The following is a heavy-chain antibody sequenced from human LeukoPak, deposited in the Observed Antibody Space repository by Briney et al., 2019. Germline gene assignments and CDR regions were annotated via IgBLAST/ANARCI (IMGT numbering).Heavy chain of an antibody. CDR3: ARHHRDCSGGSCYVIDS. Sequence: PSETLSLTCAVSGYSINSGYYWGWIRQPPGKGLEWIGSIYHSGSTYYNPSLKSRVAISADRSKNQFSLRLTSVTAADTALYYCARHHRDCSGGSCYVIDSWGQGTLVTVSS. D-gene: IGHD2-15*01. V-gene: IGHV4-38-2*01. CDR1: GYSINSGYY. J-gene: IGHJ4*02. CDR2: IYHSGST.